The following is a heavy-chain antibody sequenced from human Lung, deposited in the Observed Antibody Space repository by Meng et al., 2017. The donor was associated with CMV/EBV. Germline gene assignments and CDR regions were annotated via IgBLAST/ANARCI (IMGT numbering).Heavy chain of an antibody. CDR3: ARGEVARGYCTNGVCYSARGYYYYGMDV. V-gene: IGHV4-34*01. D-gene: IGHD2-8*01. Sequence: SETLSLTCAVYGGSFSGYYWRCIRQHPWEELEWIGEINHSGSTNYNPSLKSRVTISVDTSKNQFSLRLGSVTAADTAVYYCARGEVARGYCTNGVCYSARGYYYYGMDVWGQGTTVTVSS. CDR1: GGSFSGYY. J-gene: IGHJ6*02. CDR2: INHSGST.